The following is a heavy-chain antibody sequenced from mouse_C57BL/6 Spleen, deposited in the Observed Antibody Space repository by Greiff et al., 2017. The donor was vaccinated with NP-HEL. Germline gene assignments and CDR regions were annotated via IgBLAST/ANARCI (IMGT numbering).Heavy chain of an antibody. V-gene: IGHV5-4*01. CDR3: ARDRTVVALYYFDY. J-gene: IGHJ2*01. Sequence: EVNVVESGGGLVKPGGSLKLSCAASGFTFSSYAMSWVRQTPEKRLEWVATISDGGSYTYYPANVKGRFTISRDNAKNNLYLQMSHLKSEDTAMYYCARDRTVVALYYFDYWGQGTTLTVSS. CDR1: GFTFSSYA. D-gene: IGHD1-1*01. CDR2: ISDGGSYT.